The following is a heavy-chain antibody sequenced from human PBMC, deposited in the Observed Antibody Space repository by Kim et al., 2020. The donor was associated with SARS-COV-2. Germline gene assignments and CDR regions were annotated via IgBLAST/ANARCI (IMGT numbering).Heavy chain of an antibody. CDR3: ARQGNVRPSAWYFDY. D-gene: IGHD6-19*01. V-gene: IGHV4-39*01. Sequence: PSLKSPVTMSVEPSKNQFSLNLSSMTAADTAVYYCARQGNVRPSAWYFDYWGQGALVTVSS. J-gene: IGHJ4*02.